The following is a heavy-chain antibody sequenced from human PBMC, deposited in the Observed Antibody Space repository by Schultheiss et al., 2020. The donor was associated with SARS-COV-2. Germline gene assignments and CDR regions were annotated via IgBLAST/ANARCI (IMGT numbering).Heavy chain of an antibody. CDR3: ARDEGHCSSTSCYSYYGLDV. D-gene: IGHD2-2*02. J-gene: IGHJ6*02. CDR1: GYSISSDYY. Sequence: SETLSLTCAVSGYSISSDYYWGWIRQPPGKGLEWIGYLYYSGSTYYNPSVKSLVTISVDKSNNQFSLNLSSVTAADTAVYYCARDEGHCSSTSCYSYYGLDVWGQGTTVTVSS. V-gene: IGHV4-38-2*02. CDR2: LYYSGST.